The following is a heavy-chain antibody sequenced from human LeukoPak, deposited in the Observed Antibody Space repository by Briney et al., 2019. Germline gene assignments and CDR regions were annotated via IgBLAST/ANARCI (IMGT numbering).Heavy chain of an antibody. CDR2: IDTTTGNP. V-gene: IGHV7-4-1*02. J-gene: IGHJ4*02. CDR1: GYPFSAHF. D-gene: IGHD3-10*01. CDR3: VRGTPTPGMDY. Sequence: ASVKVSCKASGYPFSAHFLNWVRQAPGQGLEWMGNIDTTTGNPRYAQDFTGRFVFSLDAPVSTAYLQITSLKADDTAAYYCVRGTPTPGMDYWGQGTQVTVSS.